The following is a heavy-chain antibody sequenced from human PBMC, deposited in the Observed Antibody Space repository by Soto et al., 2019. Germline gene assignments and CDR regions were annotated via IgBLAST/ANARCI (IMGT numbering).Heavy chain of an antibody. D-gene: IGHD3-22*01. CDR1: GASISNGNW. CDR3: ASRDYYDSTGHFYV. J-gene: IGHJ4*02. V-gene: IGHV4-4*02. Sequence: PSETLSLTCAVSGASISNGNWWSWVRQPPGKGLEWIGEVYYRGTTNYNPSLKSRVTMSVDKSKNQFSLTLSSVTAADTAMFYCASRDYYDSTGHFYVWGQGTLVT. CDR2: VYYRGTT.